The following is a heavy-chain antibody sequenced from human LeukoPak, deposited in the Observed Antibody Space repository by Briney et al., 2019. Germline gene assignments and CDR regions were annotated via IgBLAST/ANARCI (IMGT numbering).Heavy chain of an antibody. D-gene: IGHD2-2*01. CDR1: GFTFSSYA. V-gene: IGHV3-23*01. CDR2: ISGSGGST. Sequence: GGSLRLSCAASGFTFSSYAMSRVRQAPGKGLEWVSAISGSGGSTYYADSVKGRFTISRDNSKNTLYLQMNSLRAEDTAVYYCAKDSYIVVVPGGRGFDYWGQGTLVTVSS. J-gene: IGHJ4*02. CDR3: AKDSYIVVVPGGRGFDY.